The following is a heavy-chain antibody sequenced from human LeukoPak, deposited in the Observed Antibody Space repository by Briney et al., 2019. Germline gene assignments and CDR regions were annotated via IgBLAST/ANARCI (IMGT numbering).Heavy chain of an antibody. J-gene: IGHJ6*03. CDR1: GFTFSSYA. CDR2: ISSNGGST. CDR3: ARARGVSAGYYTDV. Sequence: GGSLRLSCAASGFTFSSYAMHWVRQAPGKGLEYVSAISSNGGSTYYANSVKGRFTISRDNSKNTLYLQMGSLRAEDMAVYYCARARGVSAGYYTDVWGKGTTVTISS. V-gene: IGHV3-64*01. D-gene: IGHD5/OR15-5a*01.